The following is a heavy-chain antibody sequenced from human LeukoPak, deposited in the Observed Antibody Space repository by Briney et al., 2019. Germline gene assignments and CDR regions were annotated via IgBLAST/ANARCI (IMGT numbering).Heavy chain of an antibody. CDR3: AVGAAAN. CDR1: GGSFSGYY. CDR2: INHSGST. Sequence: SETLSLTCAVYGGSFSGYYWSWIRQPPGKGLEWIEEINHSGSTNYNPSLKSRVTISVDTSKNQFSLKLSSVTAADTAVYYCAVGAAANWGQGTLVTVSS. D-gene: IGHD6-13*01. J-gene: IGHJ4*02. V-gene: IGHV4-34*01.